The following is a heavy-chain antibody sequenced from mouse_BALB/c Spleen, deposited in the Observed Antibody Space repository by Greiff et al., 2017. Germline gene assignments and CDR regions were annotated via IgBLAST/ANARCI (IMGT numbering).Heavy chain of an antibody. V-gene: IGHV1S56*01. J-gene: IGHJ2*01. CDR2: IYPGNVNT. D-gene: IGHD2-14*01. CDR3: ARRGGGVREGYFDY. Sequence: QVQLQQSGPELVKPGASGRISCKASGYTFTSYYIHWVKQRPGQGLEWIGWIYPGNVNTKYNEKFKGKATLTADKSSSTAYMQLSSLTSEDSAVYFGARRGGGVREGYFDYWGQGTTLTVSS. CDR1: GYTFTSYY.